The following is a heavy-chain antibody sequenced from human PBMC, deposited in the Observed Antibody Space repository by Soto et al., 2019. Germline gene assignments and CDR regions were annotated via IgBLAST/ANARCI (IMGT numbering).Heavy chain of an antibody. J-gene: IGHJ3*02. CDR2: IKSKTDGGTT. CDR1: GFTFSNAW. V-gene: IGHV3-15*01. Sequence: EVQLVESGGGLVKPGGSLRLSCAASGFTFSNAWMSWVRQAPGKGLEWVGRIKSKTDGGTTDYAAPVKGRFTISRDDSKNTLYLQMNSLKTEDTAVYYCTSASYGSGSYFRWDAFDIWGQGTMVTVSS. CDR3: TSASYGSGSYFRWDAFDI. D-gene: IGHD3-10*01.